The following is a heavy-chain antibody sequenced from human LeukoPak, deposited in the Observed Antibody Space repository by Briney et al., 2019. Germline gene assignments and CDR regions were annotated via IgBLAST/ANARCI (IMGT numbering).Heavy chain of an antibody. CDR1: GFTFTNSA. CDR3: AKSLAVPGSPDY. Sequence: GGSLRLSCAASGFTFTNSAMTWVRQAPGKGLERVSTVSGSGGNTYYADSVKGRFTISRDNSENTPYLQMNSLRAQDTAVYYCAKSLAVPGSPDYWGLGTLVTVSS. D-gene: IGHD6-19*01. CDR2: VSGSGGNT. V-gene: IGHV3-23*01. J-gene: IGHJ4*02.